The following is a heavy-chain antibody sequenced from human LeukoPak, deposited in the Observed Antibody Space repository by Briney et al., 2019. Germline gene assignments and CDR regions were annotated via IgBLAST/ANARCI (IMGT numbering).Heavy chain of an antibody. CDR3: ARGLTYYDILIGYREDYYMDV. CDR1: GGSISSGGYY. Sequence: PSETLSLTCTVSGGSISSGGYYWSWIRQHPGKGLEWIGYIYYSGSTYYNPSLKSRVTISVDTSKNQFSLKLSSVTAADTAVYYCARGLTYYDILIGYREDYYMDVWGKGTTVTVSS. J-gene: IGHJ6*03. D-gene: IGHD3-9*01. CDR2: IYYSGST. V-gene: IGHV4-31*03.